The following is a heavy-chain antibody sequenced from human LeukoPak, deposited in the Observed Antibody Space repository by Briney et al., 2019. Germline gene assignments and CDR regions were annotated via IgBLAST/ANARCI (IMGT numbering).Heavy chain of an antibody. CDR2: IYPGDYET. V-gene: IGHV5-51*01. CDR1: GYSFSNYW. CDR3: AIPPGYCGNDCSFDH. D-gene: IGHD2-21*02. Sequence: GESLKISCEGSGYSFSNYWIGWVRQMPGKGLEWMGIIYPGDYETRYSPSYQGLVTISVDKSISTAYLQWSSLKASDTAMYYCAIPPGYCGNDCSFDHWGQGTLVTVSS. J-gene: IGHJ4*02.